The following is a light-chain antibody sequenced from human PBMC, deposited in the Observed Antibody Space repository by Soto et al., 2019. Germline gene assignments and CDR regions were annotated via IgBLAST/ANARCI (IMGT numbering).Light chain of an antibody. V-gene: IGKV3-20*01. Sequence: EIVLTQSPATLSLSPGERATLSCRASQSMTRTYIAWYQKKPGQAPRLLIYAASIRAPGIPDKFSGTGSGTDYSLTIDRLEPEDSAVYYCHQYDNAPQTFGQGTKVEIK. J-gene: IGKJ2*01. CDR3: HQYDNAPQT. CDR2: AAS. CDR1: QSMTRTY.